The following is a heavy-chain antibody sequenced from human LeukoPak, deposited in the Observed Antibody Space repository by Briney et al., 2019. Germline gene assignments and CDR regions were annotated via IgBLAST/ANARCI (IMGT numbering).Heavy chain of an antibody. J-gene: IGHJ5*02. CDR2: INPSGGST. V-gene: IGHV1-46*01. CDR1: GYTFTNFY. CDR3: ARDDNGDNWFDP. Sequence: ASVKVSCKASGYTFTNFYMHWVRQAPGQGLEWMVVINPSGGSTSYAQKFQGRVTMTRDTSTSTVYMELSSLRSEDTAVYYRARDDNGDNWFDPWGQRTLVTVSS. D-gene: IGHD4-17*01.